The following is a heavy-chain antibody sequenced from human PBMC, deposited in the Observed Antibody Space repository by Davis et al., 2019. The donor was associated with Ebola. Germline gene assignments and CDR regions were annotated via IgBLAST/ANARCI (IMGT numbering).Heavy chain of an antibody. D-gene: IGHD2-15*01. CDR1: GFTFSSYW. CDR3: AIPDCSGANCYSVYIKN. V-gene: IGHV3-11*06. J-gene: IGHJ4*02. Sequence: GESLKISCAASGFTFSSYWMSWIRQAPGRGLEWVSYISSSTTYTDYADSVKGRFTISRDNAKNSLYLQMNSLRAEDTAVYYCAIPDCSGANCYSVYIKNWGQGTLVTVSS. CDR2: ISSSTTYT.